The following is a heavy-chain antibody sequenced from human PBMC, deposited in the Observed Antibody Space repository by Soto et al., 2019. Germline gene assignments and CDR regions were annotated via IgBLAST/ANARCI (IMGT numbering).Heavy chain of an antibody. Sequence: GSLRLSCAASGFTFSSYGVHWVRQAPGKGLEWVAVISYDGSNKYYADSVKGRFTISRDNSKNTLYLQMNSLRAEDTAVYYCAKDALWFGELSAYYGMDVWGQGTTVTVSS. V-gene: IGHV3-30*18. J-gene: IGHJ6*02. D-gene: IGHD3-10*01. CDR3: AKDALWFGELSAYYGMDV. CDR1: GFTFSSYG. CDR2: ISYDGSNK.